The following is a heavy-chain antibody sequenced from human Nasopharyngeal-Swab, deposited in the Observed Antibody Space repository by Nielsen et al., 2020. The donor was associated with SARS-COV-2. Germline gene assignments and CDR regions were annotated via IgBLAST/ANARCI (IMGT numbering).Heavy chain of an antibody. J-gene: IGHJ4*02. D-gene: IGHD2-15*01. CDR2: VRSNGNNYAT. Sequence: GGPLRLPCAASGSTSSDSAIHWVPQASGKGLEWVGRVRSNGNNYATAYSASVKGRFIIFRDDPTNTAYLQMNSLKTEDTAMYYCTRCGGGCYSGRDYWGQGTLVTVSS. V-gene: IGHV3-73*01. CDR1: GSTSSDSA. CDR3: TRCGGGCYSGRDY.